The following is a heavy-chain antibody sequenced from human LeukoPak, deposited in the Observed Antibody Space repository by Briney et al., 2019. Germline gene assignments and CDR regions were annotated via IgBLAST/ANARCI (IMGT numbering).Heavy chain of an antibody. D-gene: IGHD1-1*01. V-gene: IGHV4-39*07. Sequence: SETLSLTCTVSGGSISSSSYYWGWIRQPPGKGLEWIGTISYSGRTYYNPSLKSRVTISVDTSKNQFSLKLSSVTAADTAVYYCAGDRATGTRRTDYWGQGTLVTVSS. CDR2: ISYSGRT. CDR3: AGDRATGTRRTDY. CDR1: GGSISSSSYY. J-gene: IGHJ4*02.